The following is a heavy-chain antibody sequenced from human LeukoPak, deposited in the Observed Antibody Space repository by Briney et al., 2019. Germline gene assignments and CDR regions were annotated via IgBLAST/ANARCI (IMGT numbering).Heavy chain of an antibody. Sequence: SETLSLTCTVSGGSISSSTYYWGWIRQPPGKGLEWIGSVYYSGSTYYNPSLKSRVTIHVDTSKNQISLKLSSVTAADTAVYYCARSGYCSSTSCFLFDPWGQGTLVTVSS. D-gene: IGHD2-2*01. CDR2: VYYSGST. CDR1: GGSISSSTYY. J-gene: IGHJ5*02. CDR3: ARSGYCSSTSCFLFDP. V-gene: IGHV4-39*01.